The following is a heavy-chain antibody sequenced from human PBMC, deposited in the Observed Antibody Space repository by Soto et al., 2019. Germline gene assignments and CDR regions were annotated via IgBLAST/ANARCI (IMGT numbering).Heavy chain of an antibody. V-gene: IGHV1-2*02. CDR3: ARAGIAAAGSGEYAMDV. Sequence: XSVKVSCKGSGYTFTGSYLHWVRQAPGQGLEWIGWINPNNGGTKYAQNFQGRVTMTRDTSISTAYMELSRLKSEDTAVFYCARAGIAAAGSGEYAMDVWGHGTTVTVSS. D-gene: IGHD6-13*01. CDR2: INPNNGGT. J-gene: IGHJ6*02. CDR1: GYTFTGSY.